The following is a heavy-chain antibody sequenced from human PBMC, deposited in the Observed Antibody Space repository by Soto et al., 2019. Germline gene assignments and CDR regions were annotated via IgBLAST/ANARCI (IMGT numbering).Heavy chain of an antibody. CDR1: GYTLTELS. J-gene: IGHJ4*02. CDR3: ALRSMAVVPEY. V-gene: IGHV1-24*01. D-gene: IGHD3-22*01. CDR2: FDPEDGET. Sequence: ASVKVSCKVSGYTLTELSMHWVRQAPGKGLEWMGGFDPEDGETIYAQKFQGRVTLSVDTSTNQCPLTLSSMTAADTAVYYCALRSMAVVPEYWGQGTLVTVSS.